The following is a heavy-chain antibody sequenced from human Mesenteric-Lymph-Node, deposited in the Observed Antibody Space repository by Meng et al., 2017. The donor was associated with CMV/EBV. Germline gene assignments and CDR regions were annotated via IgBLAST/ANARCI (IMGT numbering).Heavy chain of an antibody. J-gene: IGHJ4*02. CDR1: GDSINSHY. CDR2: IYNDENT. CDR3: ARDSSGFGELLDY. V-gene: IGHV4-59*11. D-gene: IGHD3-10*01. Sequence: SETLSLTCTVSGDSINSHYWTWIRQSPARGLEWIGYIYNDENTSYNPSLKSRVTLSVDTSKNQFSLKLASVTAADTAVYYCARDSSGFGELLDYWGQGTLVTVSS.